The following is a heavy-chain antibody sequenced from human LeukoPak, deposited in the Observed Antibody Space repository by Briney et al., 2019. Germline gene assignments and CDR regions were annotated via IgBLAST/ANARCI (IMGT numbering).Heavy chain of an antibody. Sequence: GGSLRLSCAASGFTFNNYWMHWVRQPPGKGLLWVSRINTDGSTTNYADSVKGRFTNSRDNAKNMVYLQMNSLRGEDTAVYYCARENFDPWGQGTQVTVSS. V-gene: IGHV3-74*01. CDR1: GFTFNNYW. CDR3: ARENFDP. CDR2: INTDGSTT. J-gene: IGHJ5*02.